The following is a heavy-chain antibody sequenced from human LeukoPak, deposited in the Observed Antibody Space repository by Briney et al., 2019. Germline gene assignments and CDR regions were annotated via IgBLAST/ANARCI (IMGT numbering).Heavy chain of an antibody. J-gene: IGHJ6*02. CDR3: AGGGGLDV. Sequence: GGSLRLSCAASGFTFSSYWMNWARQAPGKGLEWVASINHNGNVNYYVDSVKGRFTISRDNAKDSLYLQMSNLRAEDTAVYFCAGGGGLDVWGQGATVTVSS. CDR1: GFTFSSYW. CDR2: INHNGNVN. V-gene: IGHV3-7*03. D-gene: IGHD3-16*01.